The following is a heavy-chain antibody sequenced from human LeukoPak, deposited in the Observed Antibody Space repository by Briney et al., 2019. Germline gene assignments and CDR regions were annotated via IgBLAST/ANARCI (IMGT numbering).Heavy chain of an antibody. Sequence: SETLSLTCTVSGGSISSSSYFWGWIRQPPGKGLEWIGTIYYSGTTYFNPSLKSQVTISIDTSKNQFSLRLSSVTAADTAVYYCARTRGAGYSYGFNYYYYMDVWGKGTTVTISS. CDR3: ARTRGAGYSYGFNYYYYMDV. CDR1: GGSISSSSYF. J-gene: IGHJ6*03. D-gene: IGHD5-18*01. V-gene: IGHV4-39*07. CDR2: IYYSGTT.